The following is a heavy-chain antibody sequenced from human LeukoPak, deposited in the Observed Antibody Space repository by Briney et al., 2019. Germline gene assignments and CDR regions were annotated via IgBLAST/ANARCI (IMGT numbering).Heavy chain of an antibody. D-gene: IGHD3-3*01. CDR2: INQDGGEK. V-gene: IGHV3-7*01. CDR3: ASWAGNTQSDSWSGPFDY. Sequence: GGSLRLSCAASGFTFSSYWMSWVRQAPGKGLEWVANINQDGGEKYYVDSVKGRFTISRDNAKNSLYLQMSSLRVEDTAVYYCASWAGNTQSDSWSGPFDYWGQGTLVTVSS. J-gene: IGHJ4*02. CDR1: GFTFSSYW.